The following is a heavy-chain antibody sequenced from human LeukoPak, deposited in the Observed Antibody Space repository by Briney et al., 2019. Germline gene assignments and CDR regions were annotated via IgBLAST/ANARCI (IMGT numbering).Heavy chain of an antibody. CDR3: ARGEYGVNSGFWGLFDH. D-gene: IGHD4-23*01. J-gene: IGHJ4*02. CDR1: GDSISSNSFY. V-gene: IGHV4-39*07. Sequence: SETLSLTCSVSGDSISSNSFYWGWIRQPPGKGLEWIGSIYYSGTTYYNPSLESRVTMSVDTSKNQFSLKLTSVTAADTAVYYCARGEYGVNSGFWGLFDHWGQGTLVTVSS. CDR2: IYYSGTT.